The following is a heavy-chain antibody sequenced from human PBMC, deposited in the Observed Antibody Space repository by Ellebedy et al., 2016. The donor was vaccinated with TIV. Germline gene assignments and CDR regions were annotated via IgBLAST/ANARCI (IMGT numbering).Heavy chain of an antibody. Sequence: AASVKVSCKASGGTFSSYAISWVRQAPGQGLEWMGRIIPILGIANYAQKFQGRVTITADKSTSTAYMELSSLRSEDTAVYYCARAPPSYSSGWYFDYWGQGTLVTVSS. CDR2: IIPILGIA. V-gene: IGHV1-69*04. CDR3: ARAPPSYSSGWYFDY. CDR1: GGTFSSYA. D-gene: IGHD6-19*01. J-gene: IGHJ4*02.